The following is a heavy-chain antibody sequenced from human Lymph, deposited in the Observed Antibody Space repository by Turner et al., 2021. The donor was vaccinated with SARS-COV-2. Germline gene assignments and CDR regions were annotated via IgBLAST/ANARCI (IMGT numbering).Heavy chain of an antibody. Sequence: QLQLQESGPGLVKPSETLSLTCTVSGGSISSSSHYWGRIRQPPGRGLEWIGRIYYSGSNYYNPSLKSRVTISVATSKNQFSLKLSSVTAADTAVYYCARLVRRAEYYFDYWGQGTLVTVSS. CDR2: IYYSGSN. D-gene: IGHD3-10*01. J-gene: IGHJ4*02. CDR3: ARLVRRAEYYFDY. V-gene: IGHV4-39*01. CDR1: GGSISSSSHY.